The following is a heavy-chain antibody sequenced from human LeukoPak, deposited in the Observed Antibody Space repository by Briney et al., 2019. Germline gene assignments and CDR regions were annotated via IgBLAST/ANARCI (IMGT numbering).Heavy chain of an antibody. D-gene: IGHD4-17*01. CDR1: GFTFSSYA. Sequence: PGGSLRLSCAASGFTFSSYAMGWVRQAPGKGLEWISTISGSGGSTYNTDSVEGRFTISRDNSKNTLYLQMNSLRAEDTAVYFCANGDDYGSRWFFDYWGQGTLVTASS. J-gene: IGHJ4*02. CDR3: ANGDDYGSRWFFDY. CDR2: ISGSGGST. V-gene: IGHV3-23*01.